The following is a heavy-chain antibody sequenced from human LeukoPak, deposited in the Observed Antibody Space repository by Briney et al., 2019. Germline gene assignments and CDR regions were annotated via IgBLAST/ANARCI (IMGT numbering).Heavy chain of an antibody. V-gene: IGHV4-59*01. J-gene: IGHJ5*02. D-gene: IGHD3-22*01. CDR2: IYYSGST. CDR3: ARDLSYYYDSSGYYPSHNWFDP. Sequence: PSETLSLTCTVSGGSISSYYWSWIRQPPGKGLEWIGYIYYSGSTNYNPSLKSRVTISVDTSKNQFSLKLSSVTAADTAVYYCARDLSYYYDSSGYYPSHNWFDPWGQGTLVTVSS. CDR1: GGSISSYY.